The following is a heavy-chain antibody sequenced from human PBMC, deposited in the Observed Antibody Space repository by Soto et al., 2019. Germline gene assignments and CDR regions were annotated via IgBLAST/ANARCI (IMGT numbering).Heavy chain of an antibody. V-gene: IGHV3-33*01. CDR2: TWYEGSNK. D-gene: IGHD4-17*01. J-gene: IGHJ4*02. CDR3: ARDLADYGDYVQYYFDY. Sequence: QVQLVESGGGVVQPGRSLRLSCAASGFTFCNYGMHWVRQAPGKGLEWVAVTWYEGSNKYYADSVKGRFTISRDNSKNTLYLQMNSLRAEDTAVYYCARDLADYGDYVQYYFDYWGQGTLVTVS. CDR1: GFTFCNYG.